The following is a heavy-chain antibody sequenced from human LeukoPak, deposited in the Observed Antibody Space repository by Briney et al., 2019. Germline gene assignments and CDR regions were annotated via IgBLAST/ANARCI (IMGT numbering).Heavy chain of an antibody. CDR3: ARRSSTTWSFDY. V-gene: IGHV4-59*08. Sequence: SETLSLTCTVSGXSISSYYWSWIRQPPGKGQEWIGYIYYSGSTDYNPSLKSRVTMSVDTSKNQFSLKLISMTAADTAMYYCARRSSTTWSFDYWGQGTLATVSS. J-gene: IGHJ4*02. D-gene: IGHD6-13*01. CDR2: IYYSGST. CDR1: GXSISSYY.